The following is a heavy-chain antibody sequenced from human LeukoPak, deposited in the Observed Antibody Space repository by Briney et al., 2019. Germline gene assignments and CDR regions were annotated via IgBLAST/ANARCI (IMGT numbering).Heavy chain of an antibody. CDR2: IYTSGST. CDR3: ARRYSGYDSRFDP. Sequence: SETLSLTCTVSGVSISSYYWNWIRQPAGKGLEWIGRIYTSGSTNYNPSLKSRVTISVVTSKNQFSLKLSSVTAADTAVYYCARRYSGYDSRFDPWGQGTLVTVSS. CDR1: GVSISSYY. D-gene: IGHD5-12*01. J-gene: IGHJ5*02. V-gene: IGHV4-4*07.